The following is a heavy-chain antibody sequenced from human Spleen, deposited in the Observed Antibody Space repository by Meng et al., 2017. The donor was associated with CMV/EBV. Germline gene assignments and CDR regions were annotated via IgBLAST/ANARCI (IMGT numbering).Heavy chain of an antibody. CDR1: GFTFSSYG. D-gene: IGHD3-9*01. Sequence: GESLKISCAASGFTFSSYGMHWVRQAPGKGLEWVTFIRYDGSNKFYADSVKGRFTISRDNSKNTLYLQMNSLRDEDTAVYYCAKAGDDTLTGHSLPYHYYPMDVWGQGTTVTVSS. V-gene: IGHV3-30*02. CDR2: IRYDGSNK. J-gene: IGHJ6*02. CDR3: AKAGDDTLTGHSLPYHYYPMDV.